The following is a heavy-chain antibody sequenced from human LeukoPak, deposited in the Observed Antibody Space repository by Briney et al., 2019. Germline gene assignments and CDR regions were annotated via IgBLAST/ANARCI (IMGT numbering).Heavy chain of an antibody. V-gene: IGHV4-39*07. CDR3: ARIAAGDYMDV. CDR2: IYYSGST. CDR1: GGSISSSSYY. J-gene: IGHJ6*03. Sequence: SETLSLTCTVSGGSISSSSYYWGWIRQPPGKGLEWIGSIYYSGSTYYNPSLKSRVTISVDTSKNQFSLKLSSVTAADTAVYYCARIAAGDYMDVWGKGTTVTVSS. D-gene: IGHD6-25*01.